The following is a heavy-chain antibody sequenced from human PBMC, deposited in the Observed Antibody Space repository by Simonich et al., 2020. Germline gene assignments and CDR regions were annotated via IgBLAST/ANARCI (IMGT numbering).Heavy chain of an antibody. CDR2: ISGSGGST. CDR1: GFTFSSYA. Sequence: EVQLLESGGGLVQPGGSLRLSCAASGFTFSSYAMSWVRRAPGKGLELGSAISGSGGSTYYADSGKGRFTISRDNSKNTLYLQMNSLRAEDTAVYYCAKRSGVSITGTFDYWGQGTLVTVSS. CDR3: AKRSGVSITGTFDY. J-gene: IGHJ4*02. V-gene: IGHV3-23*01. D-gene: IGHD1-7*01.